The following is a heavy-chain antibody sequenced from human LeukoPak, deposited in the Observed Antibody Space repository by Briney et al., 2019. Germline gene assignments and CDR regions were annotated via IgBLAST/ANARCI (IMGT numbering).Heavy chain of an antibody. J-gene: IGHJ4*02. Sequence: GGSLRLSCAASGLTVSGNYMICVRQTPGKRLEWVSLIYSGGNTYYTDSVKGRFTISRDNSENTLYLQMNSLRTEDTAVYYCARVADYYVSGHFDYWGQGTLVTVSS. V-gene: IGHV3-53*01. CDR3: ARVADYYVSGHFDY. CDR1: GLTVSGNY. CDR2: IYSGGNT. D-gene: IGHD3-10*01.